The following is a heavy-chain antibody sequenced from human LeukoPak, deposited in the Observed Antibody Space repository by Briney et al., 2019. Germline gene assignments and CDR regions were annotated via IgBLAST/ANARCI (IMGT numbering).Heavy chain of an antibody. Sequence: PSETLSLTCTVSGGSISSYYWSWIRQPAGKGLEWIGRIYTSGSTNYNPSLKSRVTMSVDTSTNQFSLKLSSVTAADTAMYYCARYDMKKFFDYWGQGILVTVSS. V-gene: IGHV4-4*07. D-gene: IGHD3-9*01. CDR1: GGSISSYY. CDR2: IYTSGST. J-gene: IGHJ4*02. CDR3: ARYDMKKFFDY.